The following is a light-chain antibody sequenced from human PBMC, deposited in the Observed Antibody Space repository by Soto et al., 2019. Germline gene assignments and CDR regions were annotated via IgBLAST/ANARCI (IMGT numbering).Light chain of an antibody. CDR3: QQYYRSCT. CDR1: QSVTDW. J-gene: IGKJ2*02. CDR2: DAS. V-gene: IGKV1-5*01. Sequence: DIQLTQSPSTLSASVGDRVTITCRASQSVTDWLAWYQQKPRKAPKLLIYDASSLQSGVPSRFSGSGSGTEFSLTISSLQPDDFATYYCQQYYRSCTFGQGTKVDIK.